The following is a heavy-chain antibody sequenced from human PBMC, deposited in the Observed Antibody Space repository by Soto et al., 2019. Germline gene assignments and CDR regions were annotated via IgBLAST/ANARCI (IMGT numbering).Heavy chain of an antibody. J-gene: IGHJ4*02. CDR3: ARQDRRSSSASFDY. CDR2: IYYVGST. D-gene: IGHD6-19*01. Sequence: QLQLQESGPGLVKPSETLSLTCTVSGASISSSGYFWGWIRQPPWKGLEWIGSIYYVGSTYYNPSLKGRFTTSVDTSKNQFSLKLNSVTAADTAVYYCARQDRRSSSASFDYWGQQTLVTVSP. CDR1: GASISSSGYF. V-gene: IGHV4-39*01.